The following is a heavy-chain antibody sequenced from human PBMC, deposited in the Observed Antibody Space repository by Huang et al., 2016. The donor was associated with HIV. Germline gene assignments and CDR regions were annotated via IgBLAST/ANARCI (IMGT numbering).Heavy chain of an antibody. CDR1: GFTFSAFS. D-gene: IGHD3-9*01. V-gene: IGHV3-48*01. CDR2: IRIDNGLT. CDR3: ARGKYDVLTGWDDTYYFDH. Sequence: EVQLVESGGRLVRPGGSLRLACAASGFTFSAFSMNWIRQAPGKGLEWISDIRIDNGLTYYADAVKCRFTISGDTAKNALYLEMNSVRSDDTALYFCARGKYDVLTGWDDTYYFDHWGQGTLVTVSS. J-gene: IGHJ4*02.